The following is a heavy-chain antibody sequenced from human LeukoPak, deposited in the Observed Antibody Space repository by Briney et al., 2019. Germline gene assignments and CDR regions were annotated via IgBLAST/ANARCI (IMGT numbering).Heavy chain of an antibody. CDR2: ISSSSSYI. V-gene: IGHV3-21*01. J-gene: IGHJ5*02. D-gene: IGHD4-17*01. CDR1: GFTFSSYS. Sequence: PGGSLRLSCAASGFTFSSYSMNWVRQAPGKGLEWVSSISSSSSYIYYADSVKGRLTISRDNAKNSLYLQMNSLRAEDTAVYYCARDAVLLTTVTTYNWFDPWGQGTLVTVSS. CDR3: ARDAVLLTTVTTYNWFDP.